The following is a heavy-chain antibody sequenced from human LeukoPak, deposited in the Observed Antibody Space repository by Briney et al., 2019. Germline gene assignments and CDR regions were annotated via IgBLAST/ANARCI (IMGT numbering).Heavy chain of an antibody. CDR2: FYTTESA. J-gene: IGHJ5*02. Sequence: SETLSLTCTVSGDSITNYYWSWIRQPAGEGLEWIGRFYTTESANYNPSLKSRVTMSVDTSKNQFSLKLSSVTAADTAVYYCARSLYDSSGYQYEPWFDPWGRGTLVTVSS. CDR3: ARSLYDSSGYQYEPWFDP. D-gene: IGHD3-22*01. V-gene: IGHV4-4*07. CDR1: GDSITNYY.